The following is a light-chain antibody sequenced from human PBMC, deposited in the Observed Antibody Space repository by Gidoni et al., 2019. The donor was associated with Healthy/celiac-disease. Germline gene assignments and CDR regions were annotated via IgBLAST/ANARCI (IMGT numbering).Light chain of an antibody. V-gene: IGLV1-44*01. CDR3: ATWDNSLNAWV. Sequence: QSVLTQPPSASGTPGQRVTISCSGSSSNIGSNPVNWYQQLPGPAPKLLIYSSNQRPSGVPDRFSGSKSGTSASLAISGLQSEDEADYYCATWDNSLNAWVFGGGTKLTV. CDR2: SSN. J-gene: IGLJ3*02. CDR1: SSNIGSNP.